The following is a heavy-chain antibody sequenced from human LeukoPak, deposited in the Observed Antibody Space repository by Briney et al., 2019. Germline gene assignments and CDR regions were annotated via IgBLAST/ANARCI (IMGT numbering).Heavy chain of an antibody. D-gene: IGHD4-17*01. CDR1: GYSFSRYW. J-gene: IGHJ3*02. V-gene: IGHV5-51*01. Sequence: GESLKISCQGSGYSFSRYWIGWVRQMPGKGLEWMGIIYPGDSDTRYSPSFQGQVTISADKSISTAYLQWSSLKASDTAMYYCASAYRATTVTSPGSFDIWGVGTMVTVSS. CDR2: IYPGDSDT. CDR3: ASAYRATTVTSPGSFDI.